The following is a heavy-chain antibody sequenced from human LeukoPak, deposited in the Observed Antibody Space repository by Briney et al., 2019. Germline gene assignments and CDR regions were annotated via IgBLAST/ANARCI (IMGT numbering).Heavy chain of an antibody. J-gene: IGHJ4*02. V-gene: IGHV3-30-3*01. D-gene: IGHD6-13*01. CDR3: VREPGPGYFDY. CDR2: ISYDGSNK. Sequence: GGFLRLSCAASGFTFSSYAMHWVRQAPGKGLEWVAVISYDGSNKYYADSVKGRFTISRDNSKNTLYLQMNSLRAEDTAVYYCVREPGPGYFDYWGQGTLVTASS. CDR1: GFTFSSYA.